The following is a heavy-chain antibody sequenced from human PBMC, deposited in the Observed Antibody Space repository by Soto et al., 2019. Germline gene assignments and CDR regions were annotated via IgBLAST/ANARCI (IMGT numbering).Heavy chain of an antibody. CDR1: GYIITSYG. V-gene: IGHV1-18*01. CDR2: ISSYNGNT. D-gene: IGHD4-4*01. Sequence: GASVKVSSKASGYIITSYGISWVRQAPGQGLERMEWISSYNGNTNYAQKLQGRVTMTTDTSTSTAYMELRSLRSDDTAVYYCAIDVRSTVMGFAEGDWFDPCGQGTLVTGSS. J-gene: IGHJ5*02. CDR3: AIDVRSTVMGFAEGDWFDP.